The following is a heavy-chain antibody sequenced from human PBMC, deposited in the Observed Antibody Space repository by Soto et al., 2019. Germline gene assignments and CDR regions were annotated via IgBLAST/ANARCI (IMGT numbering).Heavy chain of an antibody. Sequence: EVQLLESGGGLVQPGGSLRLSCAASGFTFSSYAMSWVRQAPGKGLEWVSAISGSGGSTYYADSVKGRFIISRDNSKNTLYLQMNSLRAEDTAVYYCAKDETIMVRGGTLDYWGQGTLVTVSS. CDR3: AKDETIMVRGGTLDY. J-gene: IGHJ4*02. D-gene: IGHD3-10*01. V-gene: IGHV3-23*01. CDR1: GFTFSSYA. CDR2: ISGSGGST.